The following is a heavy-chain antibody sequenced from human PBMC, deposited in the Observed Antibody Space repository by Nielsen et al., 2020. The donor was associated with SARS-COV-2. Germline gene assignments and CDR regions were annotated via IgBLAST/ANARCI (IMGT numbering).Heavy chain of an antibody. CDR1: GFTFISYA. J-gene: IGHJ3*02. D-gene: IGHD1-1*01. CDR2: ISGSGGST. Sequence: SLTISCASSGFTFISYAMSWVRQAPGKGLEWVSAISGSGGSTYYADSVKGRFTISRDNSKNTLYLQMNSLRAEDAAVYYCAKADNWNGRAFDIWGQGTMVTVSS. CDR3: AKADNWNGRAFDI. V-gene: IGHV3-23*01.